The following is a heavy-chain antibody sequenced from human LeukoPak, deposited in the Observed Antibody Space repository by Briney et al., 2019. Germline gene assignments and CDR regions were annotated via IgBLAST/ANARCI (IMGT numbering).Heavy chain of an antibody. CDR3: ARGGTVTYYFDH. D-gene: IGHD4-17*01. CDR2: TSTGGRTV. V-gene: IGHV3-48*03. Sequence: GGSLRLSCAASGFNFSDYEMNWLRQAPGKGLEWLSYTSTGGRTVKYADSVKGRFTISRDNARSSLYLQMTNLRVKDTAVYFCARGGTVTYYFDHWGQGILVAVSS. CDR1: GFNFSDYE. J-gene: IGHJ4*02.